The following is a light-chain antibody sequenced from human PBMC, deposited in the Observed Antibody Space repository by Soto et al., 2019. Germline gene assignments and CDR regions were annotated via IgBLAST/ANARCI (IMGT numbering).Light chain of an antibody. Sequence: EIVLTQSPGTLSLSPGERATLSCRASQSVSSSYLAWYQQKPGQAPRLLIYGASSRATGIPDRFSDSGSGTDFTLTISRLGPEDFAVYYCQQYGSSMYTFGQGTKQEIK. J-gene: IGKJ2*01. CDR3: QQYGSSMYT. V-gene: IGKV3-20*01. CDR2: GAS. CDR1: QSVSSSY.